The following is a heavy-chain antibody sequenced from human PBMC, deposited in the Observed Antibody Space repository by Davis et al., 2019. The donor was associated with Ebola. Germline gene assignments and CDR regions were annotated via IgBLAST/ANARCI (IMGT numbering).Heavy chain of an antibody. CDR1: GFTFSTYA. D-gene: IGHD2-8*01. Sequence: GESLKISCAASGFTFSTYAMGWVRQAPGKGLEWVAVISYDGSDKYYADSVKGRFTISRDNSKNTLYLQMNSLRVEDTAVYYCAKDPQYIVRTYYFDYWGQGTLVTVSS. V-gene: IGHV3-30*18. J-gene: IGHJ4*02. CDR3: AKDPQYIVRTYYFDY. CDR2: ISYDGSDK.